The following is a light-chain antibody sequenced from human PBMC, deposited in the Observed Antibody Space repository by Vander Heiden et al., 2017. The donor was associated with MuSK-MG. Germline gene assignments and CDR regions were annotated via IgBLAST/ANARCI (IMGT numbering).Light chain of an antibody. CDR1: QSISTW. J-gene: IGKJ1*01. Sequence: DIQMSHAPSTLAASVGDRVTITCQASQSISTWLAWYRQKPGKAPKLLIYRVSTLDRAVTSRFSGSGSGTESTLTISSPQPDDFATYYCHQYNTFSPWPFGQGTRVEFK. CDR2: RVS. CDR3: HQYNTFSPWP. V-gene: IGKV1-5*03.